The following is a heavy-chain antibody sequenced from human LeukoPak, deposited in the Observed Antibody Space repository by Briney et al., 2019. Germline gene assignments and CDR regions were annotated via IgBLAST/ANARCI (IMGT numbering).Heavy chain of an antibody. Sequence: SETLSLTCTVSGTSILSYYWTWIRQPPGKGLEWIGNIYYSGGTNYNPSLKSRVTISLDTSNNQFSLKLSSVTAADTAVYYCAGGFWSGYYTSWGQGTLVTVSS. CDR1: GTSILSYY. D-gene: IGHD3-3*01. J-gene: IGHJ5*02. CDR3: AGGFWSGYYTS. CDR2: IYYSGGT. V-gene: IGHV4-59*01.